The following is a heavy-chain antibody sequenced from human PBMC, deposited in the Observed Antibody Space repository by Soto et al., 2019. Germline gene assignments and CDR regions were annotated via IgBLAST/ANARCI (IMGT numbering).Heavy chain of an antibody. CDR2: VRDGGST. Sequence: PSETLCLTCTVSGASISRYYWSWIRQPPGKGLEWIGYVRDGGSTKYNPSLNGRVTISLDTSKNQFSLNLNSVTAADTAVYFCARRLVATVATSEKNWLDPWGQGVLVTVSS. CDR1: GASISRYY. D-gene: IGHD4-17*01. CDR3: ARRLVATVATSEKNWLDP. V-gene: IGHV4-59*08. J-gene: IGHJ5*02.